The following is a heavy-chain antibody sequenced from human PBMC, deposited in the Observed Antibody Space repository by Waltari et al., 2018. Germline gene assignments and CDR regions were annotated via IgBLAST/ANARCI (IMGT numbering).Heavy chain of an antibody. J-gene: IGHJ4*02. V-gene: IGHV3-23*01. D-gene: IGHD2-2*01. CDR2: ISGSGGTT. Sequence: EVQLLESGGGLVQPGGSLRLSCAASACTFSIYAMSWVRQAPGKGLEWVSVISGSGGTTYYADSVKGRFTISRDNSKNTLYLQMNSLRAEDTAIYYCAKRVAVPGSTYYFDYWGQGTLVTVSS. CDR3: AKRVAVPGSTYYFDY. CDR1: ACTFSIYA.